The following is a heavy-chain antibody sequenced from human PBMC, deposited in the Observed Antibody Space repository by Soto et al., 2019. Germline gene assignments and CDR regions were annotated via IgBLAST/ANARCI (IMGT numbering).Heavy chain of an antibody. Sequence: HLGGSLRLSCSASGFTFISYARHWVRQAPGKGLEWVAVISYDGSNKYYADSVKGRFTISRDNSKNTLYLQMNSLRAEDTAVYYCAREWFRGYSYAFDYWGQGTLVTVSS. CDR1: GFTFISYA. J-gene: IGHJ4*02. D-gene: IGHD5-18*01. CDR3: AREWFRGYSYAFDY. CDR2: ISYDGSNK. V-gene: IGHV3-30-3*01.